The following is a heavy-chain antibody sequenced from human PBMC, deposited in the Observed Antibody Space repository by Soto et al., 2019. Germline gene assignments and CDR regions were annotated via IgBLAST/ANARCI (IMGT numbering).Heavy chain of an antibody. Sequence: QLQLQESGSGLVKPSQTLSLTCAVSGGSISSGGYSWSWIRQPPGKGLEWVGYIYHSGSTYYNPSRESRVTISVDRSKNQFSLRLSSVTAADTAVYYWAAGGGLPRYYWGQGTLVTVSS. CDR3: AAGGGLPRYY. CDR2: IYHSGST. D-gene: IGHD5-12*01. J-gene: IGHJ4*02. CDR1: GGSISSGGYS. V-gene: IGHV4-30-2*01.